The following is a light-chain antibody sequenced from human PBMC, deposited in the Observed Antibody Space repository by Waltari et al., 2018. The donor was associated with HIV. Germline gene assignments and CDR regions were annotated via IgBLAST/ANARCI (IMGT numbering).Light chain of an antibody. CDR2: GEN. CDR1: SVRSTY. V-gene: IGLV3-19*01. J-gene: IGLJ3*02. CDR3: NSRDSSGHWF. Sequence: SSELAQAPAVSVALGQTVRITCQVASVRSTYASWYQQKPGHAPVLVVYGENNRPSGIPDRFSGSRSGNTASLTIAGAQTEDEADYYCNSRDSSGHWFFGGGTKVTVL.